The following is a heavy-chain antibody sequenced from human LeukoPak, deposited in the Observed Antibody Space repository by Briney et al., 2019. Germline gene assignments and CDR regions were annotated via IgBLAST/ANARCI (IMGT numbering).Heavy chain of an antibody. D-gene: IGHD1-26*01. CDR2: IGTAGDT. Sequence: PGGSLRLSCAASGFTFSSYDMHWVRHATGKGLEWVSAIGTAGDTYYPGSVKGRLTISRENAKNSLYLQMNSLRAGDTAVYYCARSGATDAFDIWGQGTMVTVSS. J-gene: IGHJ3*02. CDR3: ARSGATDAFDI. CDR1: GFTFSSYD. V-gene: IGHV3-13*01.